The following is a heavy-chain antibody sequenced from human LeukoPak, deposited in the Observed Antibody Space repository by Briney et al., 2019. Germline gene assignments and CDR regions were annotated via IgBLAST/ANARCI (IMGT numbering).Heavy chain of an antibody. J-gene: IGHJ4*02. V-gene: IGHV4-4*02. CDR1: GGSITSTIW. CDR3: TRSLGATGGGDY. D-gene: IGHD1-26*01. Sequence: SGTLSLTCAVSGGSITSTIWWSWVRQPPGKGLEWIGEIYHSGSTNYNPSLESRVTMSVDKSKNQFSLKLTSLTAADTAVYYCTRSLGATGGGDYWGQGTLVTVSS. CDR2: IYHSGST.